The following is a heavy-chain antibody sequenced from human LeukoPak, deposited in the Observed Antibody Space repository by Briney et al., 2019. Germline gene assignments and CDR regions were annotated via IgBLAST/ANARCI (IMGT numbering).Heavy chain of an antibody. CDR2: ISTDGGGT. CDR3: VKRVAGSRGYDY. CDR1: GFTFSNCA. Sequence: PGGSLRLSCSASGFTFSNCAMHWVRQAPGKGLGYVSAISTDGGGTYYADSVKGRFTISRDNSKDTLFLQMSSLRPEDTAVYYCVKRVAGSRGYDYWGQGTLVTVSS. J-gene: IGHJ4*02. D-gene: IGHD3-22*01. V-gene: IGHV3-64D*06.